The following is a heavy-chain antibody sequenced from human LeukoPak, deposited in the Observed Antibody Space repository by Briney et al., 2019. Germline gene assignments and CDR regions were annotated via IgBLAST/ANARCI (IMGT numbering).Heavy chain of an antibody. Sequence: ASVKVSCKASGFPFSDYGINWVRQAPGQGLEWMGWISGYNGNTSSAQSLQGRVTMTTDTSTSTAYMELRSLRSDDTAVYYCAREEYCRSTNCPIGNAFDIWGQGTMVTVSS. D-gene: IGHD2-2*01. CDR1: GFPFSDYG. CDR2: ISGYNGNT. CDR3: AREEYCRSTNCPIGNAFDI. J-gene: IGHJ3*02. V-gene: IGHV1-18*01.